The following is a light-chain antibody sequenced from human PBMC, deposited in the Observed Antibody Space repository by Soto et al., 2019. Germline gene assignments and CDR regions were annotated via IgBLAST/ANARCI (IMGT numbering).Light chain of an antibody. J-gene: IGKJ1*01. Sequence: EIVLTQSPDTLSLSPGERATLSCRASQSVSSRFFAWYQKKVGQAPRLLIYAASNRATDIPDRFSGSGSGTDSTLTISRLEPEDFALYYCQQYGSSPWTFGQGTKVEIK. V-gene: IGKV3-20*01. CDR1: QSVSSRF. CDR3: QQYGSSPWT. CDR2: AAS.